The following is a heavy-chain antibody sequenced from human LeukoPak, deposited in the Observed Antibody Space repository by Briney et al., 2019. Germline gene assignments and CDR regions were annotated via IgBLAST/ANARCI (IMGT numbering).Heavy chain of an antibody. V-gene: IGHV4-31*03. CDR2: IYYREST. D-gene: IGHD2-8*01. Sequence: PSETLSLTCTVSGGSINSGGYYWSWLRQHPGKGLEWIGYIYYRESTYYNPSLESRVTISTDTSRNQFSLTLSSVTAADTAVYYCARESYAISGHRYFQDWGQGTLVTVSS. CDR1: GGSINSGGYY. J-gene: IGHJ1*01. CDR3: ARESYAISGHRYFQD.